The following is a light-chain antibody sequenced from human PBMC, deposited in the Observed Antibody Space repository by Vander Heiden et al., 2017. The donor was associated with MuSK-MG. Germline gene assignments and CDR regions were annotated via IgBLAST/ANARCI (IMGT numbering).Light chain of an antibody. J-gene: IGKJ4*01. CDR2: DAS. CDR1: QSVSSM. Sequence: EIVMTQSPATLSVSPGERATLPCRASQSVSSMLAWYQQKPGQAPRLLIHDASARGTGVPASFSGSGSGTDFTVTISGLQSEDFAVYFCQQYQSWPPTFGGGTKVEIK. CDR3: QQYQSWPPT. V-gene: IGKV3-15*01.